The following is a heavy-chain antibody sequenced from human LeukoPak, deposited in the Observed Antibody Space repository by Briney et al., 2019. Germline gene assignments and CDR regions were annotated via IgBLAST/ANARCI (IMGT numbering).Heavy chain of an antibody. D-gene: IGHD5-24*01. J-gene: IGHJ4*02. CDR2: IYYSGST. V-gene: IGHV4-31*03. CDR1: GGSISSGGYY. CDR3: ARRVQVEMATIEDY. Sequence: PSQTLSLTCTVSGGSISSGGYYWSWIRQPPGKGLEWIGYIYYSGSTYYNPSLKSRVTISVDTSKNQFSLKLSSVSAADTAVYYCARRVQVEMATIEDYWGQGTLVTVSS.